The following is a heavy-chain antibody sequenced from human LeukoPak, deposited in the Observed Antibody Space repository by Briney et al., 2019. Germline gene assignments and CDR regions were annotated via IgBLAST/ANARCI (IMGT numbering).Heavy chain of an antibody. V-gene: IGHV1-2*02. J-gene: IGHJ4*02. D-gene: IGHD6-13*01. CDR1: GYTFTGYY. CDR3: ARYSRYGGSSWLLDY. CDR2: INPNSGGT. Sequence: ASVKVSCKASGYTFTGYYMHWVRQAPGQGLEWMGWINPNSGGTNYAQKFQGRVTMTTDTSTSTAYMELRSLRSDDTAVYYCARYSRYGGSSWLLDYWGQGTLVTVSS.